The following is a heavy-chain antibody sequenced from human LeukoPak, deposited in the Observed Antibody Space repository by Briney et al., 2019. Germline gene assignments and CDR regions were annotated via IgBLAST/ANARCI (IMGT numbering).Heavy chain of an antibody. J-gene: IGHJ4*02. Sequence: ASVKVYCKASGYSFTSYVISWVRQDPGEGLEWMGWISAHNGNTHYAQKFQGRVTVTTDTATTTAYMELRSLRSDDTAVYYCVRDAYYYDKVGYFDYWGQGTLVTVSS. CDR3: VRDAYYYDKVGYFDY. CDR2: ISAHNGNT. D-gene: IGHD3-22*01. CDR1: GYSFTSYV. V-gene: IGHV1-18*01.